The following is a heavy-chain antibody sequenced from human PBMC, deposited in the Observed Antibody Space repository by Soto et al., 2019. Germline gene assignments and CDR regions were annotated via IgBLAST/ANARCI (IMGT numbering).Heavy chain of an antibody. D-gene: IGHD3-22*01. CDR1: GFTFSSYS. CDR2: ISSSSSYI. Sequence: EVQLVESGGGLVKPGGSLRLSCAASGFTFSSYSMNWVRQAPGKGLEWVSSISSSSSYIYYADSVKGRFTISRDNAKNSLYLQMNSLRAEESAVYYCARSDSSGYFGFDYWGQGTLVTVSS. J-gene: IGHJ4*02. CDR3: ARSDSSGYFGFDY. V-gene: IGHV3-21*01.